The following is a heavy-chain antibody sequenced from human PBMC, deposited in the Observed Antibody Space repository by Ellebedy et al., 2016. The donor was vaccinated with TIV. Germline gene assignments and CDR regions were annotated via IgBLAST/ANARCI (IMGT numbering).Heavy chain of an antibody. J-gene: IGHJ4*02. D-gene: IGHD5-12*01. CDR3: ARAKGWLRLKTLDY. CDR1: GFTFSSYG. CDR2: IWYDGSNK. Sequence: GGSLRLSCAASGFTFSSYGMHWVRQAPGKGLEWVAVIWYDGSNKYYADSVKGRFTISRDNSKNTLYLQMNSLRAEDTAVYYCARAKGWLRLKTLDYWGQGTLVTVSS. V-gene: IGHV3-33*01.